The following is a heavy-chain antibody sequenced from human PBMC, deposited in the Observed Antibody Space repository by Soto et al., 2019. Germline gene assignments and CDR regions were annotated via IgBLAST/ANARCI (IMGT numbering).Heavy chain of an antibody. CDR3: ARALFYSGYYYYMDV. J-gene: IGHJ6*03. Sequence: ASVKVSCKASGYTFTSYALHWVRQAPGQRLEWMGWINAGNGNTKYSQKFQGRVTITRDTSASTAYMELSSLRPEDTAVYYCARALFYSGYYYYMDVWGKGTTVTVSS. V-gene: IGHV1-3*01. CDR2: INAGNGNT. CDR1: GYTFTSYA. D-gene: IGHD1-26*01.